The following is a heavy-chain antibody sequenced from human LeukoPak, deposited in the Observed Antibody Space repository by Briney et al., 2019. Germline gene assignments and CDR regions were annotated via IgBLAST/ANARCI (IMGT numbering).Heavy chain of an antibody. J-gene: IGHJ3*02. CDR1: GFTFSSYG. CDR2: IRYDGSNK. V-gene: IGHV3-30*02. CDR3: AKDRDSNFPDAFDI. Sequence: GGSLRLSCAASGFTFSSYGMHWVRQAPGKGLEWVAFIRYDGSNKYYADSVKGRFTISRDNSKNTLYLQMNSLRAEDTAVYYCAKDRDSNFPDAFDIWGQGTMVTVSS. D-gene: IGHD3-3*02.